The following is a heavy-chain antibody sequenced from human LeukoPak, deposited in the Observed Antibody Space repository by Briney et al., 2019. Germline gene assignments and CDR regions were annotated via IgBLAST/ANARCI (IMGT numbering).Heavy chain of an antibody. V-gene: IGHV3-7*01. CDR1: GFTFSSYW. D-gene: IGHD6-19*01. J-gene: IGHJ4*02. Sequence: GRSLRLSCAASGFTFSSYWMSWVRQAPGKGLEWVANIKQDGSEKYYVDSVKGRFTISRDNAKNSLYLQMNSLRAEDTAVYYCARDLLGIAVAVFDYWGQGTLVTVSS. CDR3: ARDLLGIAVAVFDY. CDR2: IKQDGSEK.